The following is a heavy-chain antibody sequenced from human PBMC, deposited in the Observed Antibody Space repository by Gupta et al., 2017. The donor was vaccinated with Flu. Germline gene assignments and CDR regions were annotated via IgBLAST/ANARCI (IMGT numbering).Heavy chain of an antibody. Sequence: EVQLLESGGGLVQPGGSLRLSCAASGFTFSSYAMSWVRQAPGKGLEWVSAISGSGGSTYYADSVKGRFTISRDNSKNTLYLQMNSLRAEDTAVYYCARGTEWGTCSGGSCYSDWFDPWGQGTLVTVSS. CDR3: ARGTEWGTCSGGSCYSDWFDP. V-gene: IGHV3-23*01. J-gene: IGHJ5*02. CDR2: ISGSGGST. CDR1: GFTFSSYA. D-gene: IGHD2-15*01.